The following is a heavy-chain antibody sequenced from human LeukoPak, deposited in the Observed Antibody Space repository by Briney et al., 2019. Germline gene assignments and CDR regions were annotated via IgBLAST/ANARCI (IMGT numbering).Heavy chain of an antibody. D-gene: IGHD3-22*01. J-gene: IGHJ4*02. CDR2: ISSSSSYI. CDR3: ARDVSTYYYDSSGSPFDC. CDR1: GFTFSSYS. Sequence: GGSLRLSCAASGFTFSSYSMNWVRQAPGKGLEWVSSISSSSSYIYYADSVKGRFTISRDNAKNSLYLQMNSLRAEDTAVYYCARDVSTYYYDSSGSPFDCWGQGTLVTVSS. V-gene: IGHV3-21*01.